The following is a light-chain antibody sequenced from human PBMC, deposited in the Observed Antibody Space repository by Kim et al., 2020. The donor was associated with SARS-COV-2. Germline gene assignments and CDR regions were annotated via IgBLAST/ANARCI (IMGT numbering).Light chain of an antibody. CDR2: DAS. J-gene: IGKJ1*01. CDR1: QSISSY. Sequence: PGERATLSCGASQSISSYLAWYQQKPGQAPRLLIYDASNRATGIPPRFSGSGSGTDFTLTISSLEPEDFAVYYCQQRSSWPPRRTFGQGTKVDIK. CDR3: QQRSSWPPRRT. V-gene: IGKV3-11*01.